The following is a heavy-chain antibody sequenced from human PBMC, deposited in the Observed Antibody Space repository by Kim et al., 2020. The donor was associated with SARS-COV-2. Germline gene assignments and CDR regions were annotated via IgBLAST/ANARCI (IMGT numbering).Heavy chain of an antibody. J-gene: IGHJ4*02. CDR2: INGDGSST. CDR1: GFTFSSYW. V-gene: IGHV3-74*01. Sequence: GGSLRLSCAASGFTFSSYWMHWVRQAPGKGLVWVSRINGDGSSTTYADSVKGRFTISRDNAKNTLYLQMNSLRAEDTAVYYCARLNAVGLSGWGQGTLFTVSS. CDR3: ARLNAVGLSG. D-gene: IGHD1-26*01.